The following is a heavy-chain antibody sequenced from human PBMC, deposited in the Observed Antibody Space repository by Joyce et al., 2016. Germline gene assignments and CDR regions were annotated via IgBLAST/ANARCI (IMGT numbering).Heavy chain of an antibody. CDR1: DDSISSHY. CDR2: IYYTGST. D-gene: IGHD3-9*01. CDR3: ARRRSYYDVLTGYYLDTFDI. Sequence: QVQLQELGPGLVKPSETLSLSCNVSDDSISSHYWSWIRQPPGMGLEWIGNIYYTGSTDYNPSLKSLVTLSVDTSKNQFSLRLSSVTAADTAVYYCARRRSYYDVLTGYYLDTFDIWGQGTMVTVSS. V-gene: IGHV4-59*11. J-gene: IGHJ3*02.